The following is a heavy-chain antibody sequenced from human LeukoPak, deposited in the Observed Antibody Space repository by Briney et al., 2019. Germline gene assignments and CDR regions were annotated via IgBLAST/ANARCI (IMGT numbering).Heavy chain of an antibody. CDR2: ISSSSRTI. Sequence: GGSLRLSCAASGFTFSSYSINWVRQAPGKGLELLSYISSSSRTISYADSLKGRFTVSRDNAKNSLDLQMNSLRVEDTAVYYCARVGTSGWTSDYWGQGTLVTVSS. CDR3: ARVGTSGWTSDY. D-gene: IGHD6-19*01. CDR1: GFTFSSYS. J-gene: IGHJ4*02. V-gene: IGHV3-48*04.